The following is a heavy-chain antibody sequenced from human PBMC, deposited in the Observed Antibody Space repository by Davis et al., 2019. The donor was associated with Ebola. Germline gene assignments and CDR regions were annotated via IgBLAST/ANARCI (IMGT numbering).Heavy chain of an antibody. D-gene: IGHD1-14*01. CDR1: GYTFAGYG. CDR2: ISADNGNA. V-gene: IGHV1-18*01. CDR3: ARIPSGIKGTYADY. Sequence: VKVSCKASGYTFAGYGISWVRQAPGQGLEWMGWISADNGNANYAQKFRGRLTLTTETSTTTAYMDLRTLRSDDTAVYYCARIPSGIKGTYADYWGQGSLIIVSS. J-gene: IGHJ4*01.